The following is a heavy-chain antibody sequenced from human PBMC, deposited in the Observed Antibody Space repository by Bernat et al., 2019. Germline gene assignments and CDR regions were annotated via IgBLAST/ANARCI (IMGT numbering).Heavy chain of an antibody. CDR2: IYYSGST. CDR1: GGSISSGDYY. D-gene: IGHD3-10*02. CDR3: ARVILFRGPSRGYSFDY. V-gene: IGHV4-30-4*01. Sequence: QVQLQESGPGLVKPSQTLSLTCTVSGGSISSGDYYWSWIRQPPGKGLEWIGYIYYSGSTYYNPSLKSRVTISVDTSKNQFSLKLSSVTAADTAVYYCARVILFRGPSRGYSFDYWGQGTLVTVSS. J-gene: IGHJ4*02.